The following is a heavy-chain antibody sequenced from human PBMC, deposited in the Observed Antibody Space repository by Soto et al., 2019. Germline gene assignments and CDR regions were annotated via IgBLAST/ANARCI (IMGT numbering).Heavy chain of an antibody. CDR2: IYYSGST. J-gene: IGHJ4*02. V-gene: IGHV4-39*01. D-gene: IGHD6-19*01. Sequence: QLQLQESGPGLVKPSETLSLTCTVSGGSISSSSYYWGWIRQPPGKGLEWIGSIYYSGSTYYNPSLKSRVTISVDTSKNQFSLKLSSVTAADTAVYYCARSYSGWYQECYFDYWGQGTLVTVSS. CDR1: GGSISSSSYY. CDR3: ARSYSGWYQECYFDY.